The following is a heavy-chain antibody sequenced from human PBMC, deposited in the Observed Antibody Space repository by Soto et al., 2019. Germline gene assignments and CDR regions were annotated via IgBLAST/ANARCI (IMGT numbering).Heavy chain of an antibody. CDR1: GGSISSGGYS. CDR3: ARGSKEVVVAATGWFDP. D-gene: IGHD2-15*01. J-gene: IGHJ5*02. V-gene: IGHV4-30-2*01. Sequence: PSETLSLTCAVSGGSISSGGYSWSWIRQPPGKGLEWIGYIYHSGSTYYNPSLKSRVTISVDRSKNQFSLKLSSVTAADTAVYYCARGSKEVVVAATGWFDPWGQGTLVTVSS. CDR2: IYHSGST.